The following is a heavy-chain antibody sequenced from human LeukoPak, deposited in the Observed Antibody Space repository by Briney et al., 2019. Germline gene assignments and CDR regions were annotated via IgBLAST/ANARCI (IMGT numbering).Heavy chain of an antibody. CDR3: GKQFSSSWQFDP. D-gene: IGHD6-13*01. J-gene: IGHJ5*02. CDR1: GFIYNTYA. CDR2: IDNSGDYT. V-gene: IGHV3-23*01. Sequence: GGSLRFSCAVSGFIYNTYAMTWVRQAPGKGLEWVSSIDNSGDYTYYADSVKGRFTISRDNSRNTLYLQMSSLRVEDTALYYCGKQFSSSWQFDPRGQGTLVTVSS.